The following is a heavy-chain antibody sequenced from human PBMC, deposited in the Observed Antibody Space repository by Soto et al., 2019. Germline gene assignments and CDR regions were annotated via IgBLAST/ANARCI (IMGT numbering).Heavy chain of an antibody. CDR2: IYYSGST. CDR3: ARLDIWGSYRLRRFDY. D-gene: IGHD3-16*02. J-gene: IGHJ4*02. CDR1: GGSISSSSYY. Sequence: QLQLQESGPGLVKPSETLSLTCTVSGGSISSSSYYWGWIRQPPGKGLEWIGSIYYSGSTYYNPSLKSRVTISVDTSKNQFSLKLSSVTAADTAVYYCARLDIWGSYRLRRFDYWGQGTLVTVSS. V-gene: IGHV4-39*01.